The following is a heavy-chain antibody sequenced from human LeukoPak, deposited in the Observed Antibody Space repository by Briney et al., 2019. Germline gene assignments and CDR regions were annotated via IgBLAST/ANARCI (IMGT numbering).Heavy chain of an antibody. D-gene: IGHD5-18*01. V-gene: IGHV1-8*01. CDR3: ARRKTAMVAGLDY. CDR2: MNPNSGNT. Sequence: GASVKVSCKASGYTFTTYDINWVRQATGQGLEWMGWMNPNSGNTGYAQKFQGRVTMTRNTSISTAYMELSGLRSEDTAVYFCARRKTAMVAGLDYWGQGSLVTVSS. CDR1: GYTFTTYD. J-gene: IGHJ4*02.